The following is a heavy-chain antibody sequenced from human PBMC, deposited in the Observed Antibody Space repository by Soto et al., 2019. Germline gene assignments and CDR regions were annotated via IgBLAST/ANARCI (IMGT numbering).Heavy chain of an antibody. CDR3: ENAPERVVTPPAFDY. D-gene: IGHD3-3*01. Sequence: GSLRLSGAASGFTFSSYAMSWVRQAPEKGLEWVSAISGSGGSTYYADSVKGRFTISRDNSKNTLYRQMNTLRAEDTAVYYCENAPERVVTPPAFDYWGQGTLVTVSS. J-gene: IGHJ4*02. CDR2: ISGSGGST. V-gene: IGHV3-23*01. CDR1: GFTFSSYA.